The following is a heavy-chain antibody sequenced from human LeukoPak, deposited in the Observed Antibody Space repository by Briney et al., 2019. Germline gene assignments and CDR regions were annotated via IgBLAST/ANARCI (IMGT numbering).Heavy chain of an antibody. V-gene: IGHV3-33*06. J-gene: IGHJ1*01. CDR1: GFIFSTYG. D-gene: IGHD6-19*01. Sequence: PGGSLRLSYAASGFIFSTYGMHWVRQAPGKGLEWVAVIWYDGSNKYYADSVKGRFTISRDNSKNTLYLQMNSLRAEDTAVYYCAKGVPVAHTYFQHWGQGTLVTVSS. CDR2: IWYDGSNK. CDR3: AKGVPVAHTYFQH.